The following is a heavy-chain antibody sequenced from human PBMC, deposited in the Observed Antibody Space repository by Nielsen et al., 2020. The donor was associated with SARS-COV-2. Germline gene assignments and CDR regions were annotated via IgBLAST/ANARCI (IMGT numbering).Heavy chain of an antibody. J-gene: IGHJ6*02. CDR1: GGSFSGYY. D-gene: IGHD2-21*02. CDR3: ARGELAYCGGDCYLPGMDV. Sequence: SETLSLTCAVYGGSFSGYYWSWIRQPAGKGLEWIGRIYTSGSTNYNPSLKSRVTMSVDTSKNQFSLKLSSVTAADTAVYYCARGELAYCGGDCYLPGMDVWGQGTTVTVSS. V-gene: IGHV4-59*10. CDR2: IYTSGST.